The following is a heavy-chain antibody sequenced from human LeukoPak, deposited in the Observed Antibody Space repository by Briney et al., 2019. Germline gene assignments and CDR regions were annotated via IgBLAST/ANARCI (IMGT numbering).Heavy chain of an antibody. Sequence: GGSLRLSCAASGFTFSSYGMHWVRQAPGKGREGVAFIRYDGSNKYYADSVKGRFTISRDNSKNTLYLQMNSLRAEDTAVYYCAKDLSETVWFDYWGQGTLVTVSS. D-gene: IGHD1-26*01. V-gene: IGHV3-30*02. CDR3: AKDLSETVWFDY. CDR1: GFTFSSYG. CDR2: IRYDGSNK. J-gene: IGHJ4*02.